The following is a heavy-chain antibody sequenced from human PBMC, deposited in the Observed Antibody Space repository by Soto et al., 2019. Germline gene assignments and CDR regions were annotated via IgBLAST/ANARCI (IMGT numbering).Heavy chain of an antibody. CDR1: GFTFSDYY. CDR2: ISSSGSTI. V-gene: IGHV3-11*01. D-gene: IGHD2-2*01. CDR3: ARDKGHHIDQNQLPYWYFDL. Sequence: QVQLVESGGGLVKPGGSLRLSCAASGFTFSDYYMSWIRQAPGKGLEWVSYISSSGSTIYYADSVKGRFTISRDNAKNSLYLQMNSLRAEDTAVYYCARDKGHHIDQNQLPYWYFDLWGRGTLVTVSS. J-gene: IGHJ2*01.